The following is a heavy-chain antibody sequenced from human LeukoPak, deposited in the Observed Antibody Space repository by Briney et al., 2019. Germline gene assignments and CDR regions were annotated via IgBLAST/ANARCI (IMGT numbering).Heavy chain of an antibody. Sequence: PGGSLRLSCAASGFTFTNAWMNWVRQAPGQGLEWVAHINPDGRDTYYVDSVKGRFTISRDNAQNSMYLQMNSLRVEDTAVYYCTSWGDTTAEYFQRWGQGTLVTVSS. CDR2: INPDGRDT. CDR3: TSWGDTTAEYFQR. CDR1: GFTFTNAW. V-gene: IGHV3-7*01. J-gene: IGHJ1*01. D-gene: IGHD2-21*02.